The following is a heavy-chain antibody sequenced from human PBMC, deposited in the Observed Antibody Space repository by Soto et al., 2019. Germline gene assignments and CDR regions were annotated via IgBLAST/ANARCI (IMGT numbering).Heavy chain of an antibody. D-gene: IGHD1-26*01. V-gene: IGHV4-28*01. Sequence: QVQLQESGPGLVKPSDTLSLTCAVSGYSISSSNWWGWIRQPPGKGLEWIGYIYYSGTTYYNPSLKSPVTMSVDKSKNQFSLRLTSVTAVDTAVYYCARREIEGPIDCWGQGTLVTVSS. CDR1: GYSISSSNW. CDR3: ARREIEGPIDC. J-gene: IGHJ4*02. CDR2: IYYSGTT.